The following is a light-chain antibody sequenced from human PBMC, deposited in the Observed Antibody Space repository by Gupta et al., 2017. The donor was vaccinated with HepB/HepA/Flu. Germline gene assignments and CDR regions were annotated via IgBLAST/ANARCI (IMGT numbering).Light chain of an antibody. V-gene: IGLV3-21*02. CDR2: DDN. J-gene: IGLJ2*01. CDR3: QVWDTNSDQLI. Sequence: SNVLTHPPSVSVAPGQTATMTCGGDNIGSESVHWYQQRPGQAPVLVVYDDNDRPSGIPGRFSGSKSGNMANLTISRVEAGDETDYYCQVWDTNSDQLIFGGGTKLTV. CDR1: NIGSES.